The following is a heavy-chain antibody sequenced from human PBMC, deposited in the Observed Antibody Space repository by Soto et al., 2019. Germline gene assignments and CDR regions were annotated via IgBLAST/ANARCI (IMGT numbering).Heavy chain of an antibody. CDR3: AKVYPNRGRGLDV. CDR2: ISGSSAGT. CDR1: GFTFSTYA. Sequence: QPGGSLRLSCVASGFTFSTYAMSWVRQAPGKGLEWVSLISGSSAGTYYADSVKGRVSISRDNSKNMLYLQMNSLRVEDTAVYFCAKVYPNRGRGLDVWGQGTTVTVSS. D-gene: IGHD1-20*01. J-gene: IGHJ6*02. V-gene: IGHV3-23*01.